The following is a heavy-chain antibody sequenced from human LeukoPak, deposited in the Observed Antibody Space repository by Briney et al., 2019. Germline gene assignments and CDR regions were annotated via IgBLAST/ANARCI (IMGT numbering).Heavy chain of an antibody. CDR1: GGSITSGLYS. D-gene: IGHD4-17*01. J-gene: IGHJ3*02. CDR3: ARASDYGAPRDAFDI. Sequence: SETLSLTCAVSGGSITSGLYSWSWIRQPPGKGLEWIGYLYLGGSTHYNPSLRTRVTISLDRSKNQLSLNLTSVTAADTAVYYCARASDYGAPRDAFDIWGQGTTVTVSS. CDR2: LYLGGST. V-gene: IGHV4-30-2*01.